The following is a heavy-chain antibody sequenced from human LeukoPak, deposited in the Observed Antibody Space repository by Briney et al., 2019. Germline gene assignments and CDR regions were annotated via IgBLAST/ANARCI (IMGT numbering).Heavy chain of an antibody. CDR1: GYSISSGNY. CDR3: ARGYGGNIDF. Sequence: SETLSLTCTVSGYSISSGNYWGWIRQPPGKGLEWIGNIYHSGTTYYNPSLKSRVTISVDTSNNQFSLKLSSVTAADTAMYYCARGYGGNIDFWRQGTLVTVSS. J-gene: IGHJ4*02. D-gene: IGHD4-23*01. V-gene: IGHV4-38-2*02. CDR2: IYHSGTT.